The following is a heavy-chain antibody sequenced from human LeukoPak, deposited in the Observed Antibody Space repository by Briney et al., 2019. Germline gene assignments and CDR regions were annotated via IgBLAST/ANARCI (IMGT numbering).Heavy chain of an antibody. CDR1: GFTVSTNY. J-gene: IGHJ4*02. CDR3: ARMYCGGGKCYLSYFDY. CDR2: IYSGGRT. Sequence: GGSLRLSCAASGFTVSTNYMSWVRQAPGKGLEWVSVIYSGGRTYHTDSVKGRFTISRHNAKDSLDLQLNSLRGEDTAVYYCARMYCGGGKCYLSYFDYWGQGTVVTVSS. D-gene: IGHD2-21*01. V-gene: IGHV3-53*01.